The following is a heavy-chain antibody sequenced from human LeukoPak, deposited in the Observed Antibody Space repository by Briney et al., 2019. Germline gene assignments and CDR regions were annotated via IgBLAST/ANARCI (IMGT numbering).Heavy chain of an antibody. CDR3: ARPPNSGSYYLPRYYYYYMDV. CDR1: GFTFDDYA. J-gene: IGHJ6*03. Sequence: PGRSLRLSCAASGFTFDDYAMHWVRQAPGKGLEWVSGISWNSGSIGYADSVKGRFTISRDNAKNSLYLQMNSLRTEDTAVYYCARPPNSGSYYLPRYYYYYMDVWGKGTTVTVSS. CDR2: ISWNSGSI. V-gene: IGHV3-9*01. D-gene: IGHD1-26*01.